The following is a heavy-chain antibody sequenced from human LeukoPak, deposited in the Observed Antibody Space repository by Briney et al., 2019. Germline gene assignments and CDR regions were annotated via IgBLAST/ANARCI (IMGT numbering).Heavy chain of an antibody. D-gene: IGHD2-15*01. CDR2: IFASGSTT. CDR1: GFTFSGYA. J-gene: IGHJ4*02. V-gene: IGHV3-NL1*01. CDR3: ARDGTGYCSGGNCFDY. Sequence: PGGSLRLSCAASGFTFSGYAMNWVRQAPGKGLEWVSLIFASGSTTKYADSVKGRFTISRDNSENTLYLQMNSLTAEDTAVYYCARDGTGYCSGGNCFDYWGQGTLVTVSS.